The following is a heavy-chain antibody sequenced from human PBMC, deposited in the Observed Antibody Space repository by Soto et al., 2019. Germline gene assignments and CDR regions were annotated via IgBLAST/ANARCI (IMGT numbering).Heavy chain of an antibody. CDR3: SRVGGYYGDYPNFDY. CDR1: GSSISPFY. Sequence: WETLSLTCIVSGSSISPFYWSWIRQPPGKGLEWIGNIYYSGSTNYNPSLKSRVTISVDTSKRQFSLNLYSMTAADTAVYYCSRVGGYYGDYPNFDYWGQGTRVTSPQ. D-gene: IGHD4-17*01. J-gene: IGHJ4*02. CDR2: IYYSGST. V-gene: IGHV4-59*01.